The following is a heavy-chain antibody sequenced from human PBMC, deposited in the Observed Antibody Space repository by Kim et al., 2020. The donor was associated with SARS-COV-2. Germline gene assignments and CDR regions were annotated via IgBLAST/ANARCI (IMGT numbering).Heavy chain of an antibody. CDR1: GFTFSSYG. J-gene: IGHJ4*02. CDR2: ISYDGSNK. Sequence: GGSMRLSCAASGFTFSSYGMHGVRQAPGKGMEWVAVISYDGSNKYYADSVKGRFTISRDNSKNTLYLQMNSLRAEDTAVYYCAKDGLYSSSCNHFDYWGQGTLVTVSS. V-gene: IGHV3-30*18. CDR3: AKDGLYSSSCNHFDY. D-gene: IGHD6-13*01.